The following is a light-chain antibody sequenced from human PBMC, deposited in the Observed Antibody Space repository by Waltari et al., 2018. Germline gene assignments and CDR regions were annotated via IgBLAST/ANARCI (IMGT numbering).Light chain of an antibody. J-gene: IGKJ3*01. Sequence: DIQMTQSPSSLPASVGDSVTLTCRASENVNNYLNWYKQKPGKAPNLLIYMASTLQRGVPSRFSVSGSGTDYTFTISSLHSQDVATYYCQHNFGTPFTFGPGTKLDIK. V-gene: IGKV1-39*01. CDR2: MAS. CDR3: QHNFGTPFT. CDR1: ENVNNY.